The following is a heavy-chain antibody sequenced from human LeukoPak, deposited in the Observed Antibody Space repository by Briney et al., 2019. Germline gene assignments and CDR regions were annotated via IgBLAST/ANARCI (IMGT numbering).Heavy chain of an antibody. CDR3: ARHASEGVVVVAATWFDP. Sequence: SETLSLTCTVSGGSISSSSYYWGWIRQPPGKGLEWIGSIYYSGSTYYNPSLKSRVTISVDTSKNQFSLKLSSVTAADTAVYYCARHASEGVVVVAATWFDPWGQGTLVTVSS. CDR2: IYYSGST. V-gene: IGHV4-39*01. D-gene: IGHD2-15*01. J-gene: IGHJ5*02. CDR1: GGSISSSSYY.